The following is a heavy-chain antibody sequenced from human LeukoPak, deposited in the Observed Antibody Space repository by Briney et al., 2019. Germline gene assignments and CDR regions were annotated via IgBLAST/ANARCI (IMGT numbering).Heavy chain of an antibody. Sequence: ASVKVSCKASGYTFTSYGISWVRQAPGQGLEWMGWISAYNGNTNYAQKLQGRVTMTTDTSTSTAYMELRSLRSDDTAVYYCASGATYCSSTSCSLRDYFDYWGQGTLVTVSA. CDR3: ASGATYCSSTSCSLRDYFDY. CDR1: GYTFTSYG. CDR2: ISAYNGNT. D-gene: IGHD2-2*01. J-gene: IGHJ4*02. V-gene: IGHV1-18*01.